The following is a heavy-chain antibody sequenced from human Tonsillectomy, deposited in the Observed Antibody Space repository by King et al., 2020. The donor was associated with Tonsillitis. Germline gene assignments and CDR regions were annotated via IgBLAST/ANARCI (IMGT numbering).Heavy chain of an antibody. V-gene: IGHV4-38-2*02. CDR3: AREGYYYDSNHPDNNWFDP. CDR1: GYSISSGYY. D-gene: IGHD3-22*01. CDR2: IYHSGST. Sequence: QLQESGPGLVKPSETLSLTCAVSGYSISSGYYWGWIRQPPGKGLEWIGSIYHSGSTYYNPSLKSRVTISVDTSKNQFSLKLSSVTAADTAVYYCAREGYYYDSNHPDNNWFDPWGQGTLVTVSS. J-gene: IGHJ5*02.